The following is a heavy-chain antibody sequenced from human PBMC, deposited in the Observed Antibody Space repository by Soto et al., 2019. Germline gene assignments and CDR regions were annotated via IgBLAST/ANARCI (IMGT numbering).Heavy chain of an antibody. Sequence: EVQLVESGGGLVQPGGSLRLSCAASGFTFSRYLMHWVRQAPGKGLVWVSLISSDGSTTNYADSVKGRFTISRDNARNTLYLQMNSLRAEDTAVYYCASRDLWICLDYWGQGTLVTVSS. V-gene: IGHV3-74*01. J-gene: IGHJ4*02. CDR1: GFTFSRYL. CDR2: ISSDGSTT. CDR3: ASRDLWICLDY. D-gene: IGHD3-3*01.